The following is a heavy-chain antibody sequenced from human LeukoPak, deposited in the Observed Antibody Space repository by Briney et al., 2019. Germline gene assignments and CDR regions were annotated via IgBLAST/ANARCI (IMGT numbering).Heavy chain of an antibody. CDR2: ISSSSSYI. Sequence: PGGSLRLSCAASGFTFSSYGMHWVRQAPGKGLEWVSSISSSSSYIYYADSVKGRFTISRDNAKNSLYLQMNSLRAEDTAVYYCARVRYYDSSGYYFDYWGQGTLVTVSS. CDR3: ARVRYYDSSGYYFDY. V-gene: IGHV3-21*01. D-gene: IGHD3-22*01. CDR1: GFTFSSYG. J-gene: IGHJ4*02.